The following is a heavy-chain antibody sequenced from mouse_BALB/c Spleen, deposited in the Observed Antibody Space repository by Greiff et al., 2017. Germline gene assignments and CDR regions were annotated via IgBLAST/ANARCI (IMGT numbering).Heavy chain of an antibody. CDR1: GFSLTSYG. V-gene: IGHV2-9*02. J-gene: IGHJ1*01. Sequence: VMLVESGPGLVAPSQSLSITCTVSGFSLTSYGVHWVRQPPGKGLEWLGVIWAGGSTNYNSALMSRLNISKDNSKSQVFLKMNSLQTDDTAMYYGARGIYYDGSSPDWYFDVWGAGTTVTVSS. CDR2: IWAGGST. CDR3: ARGIYYDGSSPDWYFDV. D-gene: IGHD1-1*01.